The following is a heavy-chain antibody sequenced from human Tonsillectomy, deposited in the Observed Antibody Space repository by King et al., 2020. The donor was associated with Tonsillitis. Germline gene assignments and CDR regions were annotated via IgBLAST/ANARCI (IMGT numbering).Heavy chain of an antibody. Sequence: VQLQQWGPGLLKPSETLSLTCAVYGGSFSGYYWSWIRQPPGKGLEWIGEINHSGSTNYNPSLKSRVTRSVDTSKNQFSLKLTSVTAADTAVYYCALGQSRGNYYYYGMDVWGQGTTVTVPS. J-gene: IGHJ6*02. V-gene: IGHV4-34*01. CDR2: INHSGST. CDR3: ALGQSRGNYYYYGMDV. D-gene: IGHD3-10*01. CDR1: GGSFSGYY.